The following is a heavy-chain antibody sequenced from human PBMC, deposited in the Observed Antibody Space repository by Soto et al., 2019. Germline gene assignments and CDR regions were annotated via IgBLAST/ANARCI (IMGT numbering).Heavy chain of an antibody. CDR2: IYYSGST. Sequence: PSETLSLTCTVSGGSISSSSYCWGWIRQPPGRGLEWFGSIYYSGSTYYNPSLKSRVTISVDTSKNQFSLKLSSVTAADTAVYYCARVPQWLLLPDAFDIWGQGTMVTVSS. V-gene: IGHV4-39*07. CDR3: ARVPQWLLLPDAFDI. J-gene: IGHJ3*02. D-gene: IGHD3-22*01. CDR1: GGSISSSSYC.